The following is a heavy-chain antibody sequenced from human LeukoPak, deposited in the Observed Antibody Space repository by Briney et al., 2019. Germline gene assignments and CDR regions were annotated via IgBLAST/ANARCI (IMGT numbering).Heavy chain of an antibody. Sequence: GASVKVSCKASGYTFNGYYMHWVRQAPGQGLEWMGWINPNSGGTNYAQKFQGRVTMTRDTSISTAYMELSRLRSDDTAVYYCAKGSFVYDSSGSFDYWGQGTLVTVSS. J-gene: IGHJ4*02. CDR2: INPNSGGT. D-gene: IGHD3-22*01. V-gene: IGHV1-2*02. CDR1: GYTFNGYY. CDR3: AKGSFVYDSSGSFDY.